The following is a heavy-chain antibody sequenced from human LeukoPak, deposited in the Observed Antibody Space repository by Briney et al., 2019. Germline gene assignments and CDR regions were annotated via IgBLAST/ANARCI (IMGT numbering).Heavy chain of an antibody. D-gene: IGHD5-18*01. V-gene: IGHV1-69*13. J-gene: IGHJ4*02. CDR2: IIPIFGTA. Sequence: GASVKVSCTASGGTFSSYAISWVRQAPGQGLEWMGGIIPIFGTANYAQKFQGRVTITADESTSTAYMELSSLRPEDTAVYYCASRVGTTWIQLWFPLDYWGQGTLVTVSS. CDR1: GGTFSSYA. CDR3: ASRVGTTWIQLWFPLDY.